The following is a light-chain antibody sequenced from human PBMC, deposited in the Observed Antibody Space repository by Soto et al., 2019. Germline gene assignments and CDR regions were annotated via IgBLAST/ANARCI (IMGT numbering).Light chain of an antibody. CDR1: SSDVGSFDS. V-gene: IGLV2-14*01. CDR2: DVS. CDR3: SSFTTSSTLV. J-gene: IGLJ1*01. Sequence: QSVLTQPASVSGSPGQPITISCTGTSSDVGSFDSVAWYQHNPGKAPKLMIYDVSNRPSGVSSRVSGSKSGNTASLSISGLQTEDEANYYCSSFTTSSTLVFGTGTKLTVL.